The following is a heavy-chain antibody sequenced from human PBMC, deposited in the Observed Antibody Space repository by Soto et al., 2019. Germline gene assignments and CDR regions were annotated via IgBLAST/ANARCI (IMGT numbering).Heavy chain of an antibody. D-gene: IGHD3-10*02. CDR1: GYTFTSYG. CDR3: TRGGQLFAGNYFDY. V-gene: IGHV1-18*01. CDR2: ISNYNGDT. Sequence: QVQLVQSGAEVKKPGASVKVSCKASGYTFTSYGISWVRQAPGQGLEWMGWISNYNGDTNYAQKLQGRVTMTTDTSTSPAYMELRSLKSDDTAVSYCTRGGQLFAGNYFDYWGQGTLVTVSS. J-gene: IGHJ4*02.